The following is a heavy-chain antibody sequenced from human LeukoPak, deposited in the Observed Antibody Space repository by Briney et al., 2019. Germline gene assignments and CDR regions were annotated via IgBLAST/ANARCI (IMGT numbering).Heavy chain of an antibody. CDR2: ISWDGGST. Sequence: PGGSLRPSCAASGFTFDDYAMHWVRQAPGKGLEWVSLISWDGGSTYYAHSVKGRFTISRDNSKNSLYLQMNSLRAEDTALYYCAKGSSHNYYYYMDVWGKGTTVTVSS. CDR1: GFTFDDYA. D-gene: IGHD3-10*01. J-gene: IGHJ6*03. V-gene: IGHV3-43D*03. CDR3: AKGSSHNYYYYMDV.